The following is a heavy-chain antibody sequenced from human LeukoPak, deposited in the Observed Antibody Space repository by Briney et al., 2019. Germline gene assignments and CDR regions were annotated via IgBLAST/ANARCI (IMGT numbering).Heavy chain of an antibody. D-gene: IGHD1-7*01. J-gene: IGHJ4*02. CDR3: AKDGKTRNWNYFQAKPVY. CDR1: GFTFSSCA. V-gene: IGHV3-48*03. Sequence: GGSLRLSCAASGFTFSSCAMNWVRQAPGRGLEWVSYIGPSGTAIYYADSVKGRFTISRDNAENSLYLQMNSLRAEDTAIYYCAKDGKTRNWNYFQAKPVYWGQGTLVTVSS. CDR2: IGPSGTAI.